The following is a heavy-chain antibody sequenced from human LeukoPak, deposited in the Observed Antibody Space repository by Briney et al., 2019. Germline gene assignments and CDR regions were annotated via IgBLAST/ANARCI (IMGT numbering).Heavy chain of an antibody. J-gene: IGHJ4*02. CDR2: IWSDGSNK. Sequence: GGSLRLSCTASGFTFSTYGMHLVRQAPGKGLEWVAVIWSDGSNKYYADSVKGRFTISRDNSKNTLYLQMDSLRAEDTAVYYCAKSNSESQTTVGNWGQGTLVTVSS. D-gene: IGHD1-26*01. CDR3: AKSNSESQTTVGN. V-gene: IGHV3-33*06. CDR1: GFTFSTYG.